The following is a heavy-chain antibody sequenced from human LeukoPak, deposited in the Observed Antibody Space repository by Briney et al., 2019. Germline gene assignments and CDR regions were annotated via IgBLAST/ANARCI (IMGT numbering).Heavy chain of an antibody. V-gene: IGHV4-59*08. Sequence: SETLSLTCTVSGGSISSYYWSWIRQPPGKGLEWIGYFYYSGSTNYNPSLKSRVTISVDTSKNQFSLKLSSVTAADTAVYYCARVVPYDYGDYGYFDYWGQGTLVTVSS. D-gene: IGHD4-17*01. J-gene: IGHJ4*02. CDR2: FYYSGST. CDR3: ARVVPYDYGDYGYFDY. CDR1: GGSISSYY.